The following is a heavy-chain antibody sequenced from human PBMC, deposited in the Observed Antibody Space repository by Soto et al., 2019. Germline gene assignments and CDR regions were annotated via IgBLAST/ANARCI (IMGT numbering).Heavy chain of an antibody. CDR2: IIPIFDTA. CDR3: AGHSSGVPGYYYGMDV. Sequence: SVKVSCTDSGGTFSSYAISWVRQAPGQGLEWMGGIIPIFDTADYAQKFQGRVTITADESTNTAYMELSSLRSEDTAVYYCAGHSSGVPGYYYGMDVWGQGTTVTVSS. J-gene: IGHJ6*02. D-gene: IGHD3-22*01. V-gene: IGHV1-69*13. CDR1: GGTFSSYA.